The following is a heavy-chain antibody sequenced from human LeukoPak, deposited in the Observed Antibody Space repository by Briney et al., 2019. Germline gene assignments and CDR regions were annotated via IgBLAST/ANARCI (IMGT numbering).Heavy chain of an antibody. J-gene: IGHJ4*02. CDR3: ASYSGGSGWYGYFDY. CDR1: GGSISSGSYY. V-gene: IGHV4-61*02. CDR2: IYTSGST. D-gene: IGHD6-19*01. Sequence: SQTLSLTCTLSGGSISSGSYYWSWIRQPAGKGLEWIGRIYTSGSTNYNPSLKSRVTISVVTSKNQFSLKLRSVTAADTAVYYCASYSGGSGWYGYFDYWGQGTLVTFSS.